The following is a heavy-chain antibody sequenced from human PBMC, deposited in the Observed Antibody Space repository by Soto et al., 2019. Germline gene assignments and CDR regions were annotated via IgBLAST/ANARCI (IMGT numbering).Heavy chain of an antibody. CDR2: IYYSGST. J-gene: IGHJ4*02. CDR3: ARRYGRNFDY. CDR1: GVSISSYY. D-gene: IGHD1-20*01. V-gene: IGHV4-59*01. Sequence: ASETLSLTCTVSGVSISSYYWSWIRQPPGKGLEWIGYIYYSGSTNYNPSLKSRVTISVDTSKNQFSLKLSSVTAADTAVYYCARRYGRNFDYWGQGTLVTVSS.